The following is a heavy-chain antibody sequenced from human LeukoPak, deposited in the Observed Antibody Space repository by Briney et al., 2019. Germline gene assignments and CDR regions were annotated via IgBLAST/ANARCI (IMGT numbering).Heavy chain of an antibody. CDR2: INPNSGGT. D-gene: IGHD4-17*01. J-gene: IGHJ4*02. CDR1: GYTFTGYY. CDR3: ARVGMTTVTTLMDY. V-gene: IGHV1-2*02. Sequence: ASVKVSCKASGYTFTGYYMHWVRQAPGQGLEWMGWINPNSGGTNYAQKFQGRVTMTRDTSISTAYMELSRLRSDDTAVYYCARVGMTTVTTLMDYWGQGTLVTVSS.